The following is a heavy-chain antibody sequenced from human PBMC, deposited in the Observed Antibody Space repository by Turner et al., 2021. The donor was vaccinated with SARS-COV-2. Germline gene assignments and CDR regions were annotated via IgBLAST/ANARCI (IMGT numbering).Heavy chain of an antibody. Sequence: EVQPVESGGVLIQPGVFLRLSCAVSGFTVSSDYMSWVLQAPGKGLECVSFISSGSNTYYADTVKGRFTISRDNSKTTLYLQMNSLRAEDTAVYYCARGGEFQLLHYYGMDVWGQGTTVTVSS. CDR3: ARGGEFQLLHYYGMDV. CDR1: GFTVSSDY. CDR2: ISSGSNT. J-gene: IGHJ6*02. D-gene: IGHD1-26*01. V-gene: IGHV3-53*01.